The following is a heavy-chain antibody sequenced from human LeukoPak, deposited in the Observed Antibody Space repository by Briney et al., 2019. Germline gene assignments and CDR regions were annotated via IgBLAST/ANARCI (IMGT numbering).Heavy chain of an antibody. Sequence: GGSLRLSCAVSGFTFSRFAMSWVRQAPGKGLEWVSSISNSGDKTFYADSVKGRFTISRDNSKNTLYLQMNSQRAEDTAVYYCASRYIYGDFGRLDAFDIWGQGTMVTVS. CDR2: ISNSGDKT. D-gene: IGHD4-17*01. J-gene: IGHJ3*02. V-gene: IGHV3-23*01. CDR3: ASRYIYGDFGRLDAFDI. CDR1: GFTFSRFA.